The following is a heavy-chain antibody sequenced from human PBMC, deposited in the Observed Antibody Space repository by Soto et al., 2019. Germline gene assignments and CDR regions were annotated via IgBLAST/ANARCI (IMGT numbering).Heavy chain of an antibody. V-gene: IGHV3-15*01. Sequence: EVQLVESGGGLVQPGGSLRLSCAASGFTFSNAWMSWVRQAPGKGLEWVGRIKSKAGGGTTDYAAPVKGRFTISRDDSKNTLYLQMNSLKTEDTAVYYCTTGAAGNWGQGTLVTVSS. CDR2: IKSKAGGGTT. D-gene: IGHD1-26*01. CDR1: GFTFSNAW. CDR3: TTGAAGN. J-gene: IGHJ4*02.